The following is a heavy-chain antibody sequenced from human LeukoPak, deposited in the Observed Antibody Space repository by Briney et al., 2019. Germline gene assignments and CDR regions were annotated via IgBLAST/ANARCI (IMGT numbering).Heavy chain of an antibody. V-gene: IGHV3-21*01. CDR2: ISSSSSYI. CDR1: GFTFSSYS. J-gene: IGHJ4*02. D-gene: IGHD2-15*01. Sequence: GWSLRLSCAASGFTFSSYSMNWVRQAPGKGLEWVSSISSSSSYIYYADSVKGRFTISRDNAKNSLYLQMNSLRAEDTAVYYCARPKEGYCSGGSCYHFDYWGQGTLVTVSS. CDR3: ARPKEGYCSGGSCYHFDY.